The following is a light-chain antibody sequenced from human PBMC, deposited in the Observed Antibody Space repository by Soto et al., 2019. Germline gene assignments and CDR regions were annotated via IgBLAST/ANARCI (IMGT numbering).Light chain of an antibody. CDR1: QTISSY. V-gene: IGKV1-9*01. J-gene: IGKJ4*01. Sequence: DIQLTQSPSFLFASVGDRVAITCRASQTISSYLAWYQQKPGKPPKLLIYGASTLQSDVPSRFSGSGSGTEFTLTVSSLQAEDSATYYCQQFNDYPLTFGGGTKVDIK. CDR3: QQFNDYPLT. CDR2: GAS.